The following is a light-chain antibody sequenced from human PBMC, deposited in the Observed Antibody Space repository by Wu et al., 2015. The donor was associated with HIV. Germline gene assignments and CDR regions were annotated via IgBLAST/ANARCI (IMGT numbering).Light chain of an antibody. V-gene: IGKV3-15*01. J-gene: IGKJ4*01. CDR3: QQYNKSPIT. CDR1: QSVSSN. CDR2: GAS. Sequence: EIVMTQSPATLSVSPGERATLSCRASQSVSSNLGWYQQKPGQAPRLLIYGASTRATGIPARFSGSGSGTEFTLTISSMQSEDFAIYYCQQYNKSPITFGGGTKVEIK.